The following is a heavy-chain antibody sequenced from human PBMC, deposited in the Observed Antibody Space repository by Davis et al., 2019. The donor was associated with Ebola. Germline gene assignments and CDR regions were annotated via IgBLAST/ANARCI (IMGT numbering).Heavy chain of an antibody. Sequence: SETLSLTCTVSGGSISSSSYYWGWIRQPPGKGLEWIGSIYYSGSTYYNPSLKSRVTISVDTSKNQFSLKLSSVTAADTAVYYCARLNCSSTSCYFGMDVWGQGTTVTVSS. J-gene: IGHJ6*02. CDR1: GGSISSSSYY. CDR2: IYYSGST. D-gene: IGHD2-2*01. V-gene: IGHV4-39*07. CDR3: ARLNCSSTSCYFGMDV.